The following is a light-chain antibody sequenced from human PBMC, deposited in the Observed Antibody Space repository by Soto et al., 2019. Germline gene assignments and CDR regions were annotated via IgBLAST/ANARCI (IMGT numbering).Light chain of an antibody. V-gene: IGKV3-20*01. Sequence: EILLTQSPCTLSLSPGERATLSCRASQSVSSRYLACYQQKPGHAPRLLISAASNRATGTPDGCSGSGSETDFLTIISMLADEDSALYHLQDYGTPVTFGGGTKVDIK. J-gene: IGKJ4*01. CDR2: AAS. CDR1: QSVSSRY. CDR3: QDYGTPVT.